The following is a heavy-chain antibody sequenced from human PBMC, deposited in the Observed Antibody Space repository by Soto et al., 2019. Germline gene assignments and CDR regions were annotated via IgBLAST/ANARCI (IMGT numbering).Heavy chain of an antibody. CDR1: GFTFSDHY. CDR2: ISTSSSYT. Sequence: QVQLVESGGGLVKPGGSLRLSCVASGFTFSDHYMTWLRQAPGKGLEWLSYISTSSSYTNYADSVKGRFTISRDNAMNSLYLQMNSLRAEDTAVYYCARIRLTGYFDFWGQGTLFTVSS. CDR3: ARIRLTGYFDF. J-gene: IGHJ4*02. V-gene: IGHV3-11*05.